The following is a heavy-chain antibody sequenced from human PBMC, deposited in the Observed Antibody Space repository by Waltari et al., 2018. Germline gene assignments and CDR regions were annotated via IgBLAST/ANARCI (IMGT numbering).Heavy chain of an antibody. CDR2: ISYGLLT. D-gene: IGHD3-10*01. Sequence: QVHLLESGPGLVRPSETLSLTCTVSGYSLRDYRWRWIRQSPGKGLEWVGYISYGLLTKYNPSLKSRVTISVDRSRNQFSLTLASVTAADTAVYYCARLRVHLSYPYWFDPWGQGTLVTVSS. CDR1: GYSLRDYR. CDR3: ARLRVHLSYPYWFDP. J-gene: IGHJ5*02. V-gene: IGHV4-59*08.